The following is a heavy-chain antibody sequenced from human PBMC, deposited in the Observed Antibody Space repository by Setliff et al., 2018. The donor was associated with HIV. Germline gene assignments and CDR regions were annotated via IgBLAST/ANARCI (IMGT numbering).Heavy chain of an antibody. D-gene: IGHD6-6*01. Sequence: ASVKVSCKVSGYTLSELSMHWVRQAPGKGLEWMGGFDPEDVETIYAEKFQGRVTMTTDTSTSTAYMELRSLRSDDTAMYYCARDAPRNTEAAPGYWGQGTLVTVSS. CDR3: ARDAPRNTEAAPGY. CDR1: GYTLSELS. J-gene: IGHJ4*02. CDR2: FDPEDVET. V-gene: IGHV1-24*01.